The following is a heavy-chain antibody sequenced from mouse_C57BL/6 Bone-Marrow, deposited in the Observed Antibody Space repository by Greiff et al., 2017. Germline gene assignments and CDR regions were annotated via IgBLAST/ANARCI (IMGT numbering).Heavy chain of an antibody. CDR2: IDPETGGT. CDR1: GYTFTDYE. Sequence: QVQLQQSGAELVRPGASVTLSCKASGYTFTDYEMHWVKQTPVHGLEWIGAIDPETGGTAYNQKFKGKAILTADKSSSTAYMELRSLTSEDSAVYYCTRWEANWDLAWFAYWGQGTLVTVSA. J-gene: IGHJ3*01. CDR3: TRWEANWDLAWFAY. D-gene: IGHD4-1*01. V-gene: IGHV1-15*01.